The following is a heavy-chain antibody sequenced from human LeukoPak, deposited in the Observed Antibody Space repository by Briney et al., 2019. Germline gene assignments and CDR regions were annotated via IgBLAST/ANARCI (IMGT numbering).Heavy chain of an antibody. CDR3: ATGIRFSPFLVDF. D-gene: IGHD1-14*01. CDR1: GGSISSSNYY. Sequence: PSETLSHTCTVSGGSISSSNYYWGWIRQPPGKGLEWIGSMYYSGSTYYNPSLKSRVTISVDTSKNQFSLKLNSVTAADTAVYYCATGIRFSPFLVDFWGQGTLVTVSS. CDR2: MYYSGST. V-gene: IGHV4-39*01. J-gene: IGHJ4*02.